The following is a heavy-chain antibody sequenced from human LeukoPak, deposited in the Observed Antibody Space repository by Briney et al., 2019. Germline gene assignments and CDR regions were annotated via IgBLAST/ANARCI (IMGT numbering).Heavy chain of an antibody. D-gene: IGHD6-19*01. CDR2: INSDGGST. CDR3: ARDPSGRVAGTGRYYYYYMDV. Sequence: PGGSLRLSCAASGFTFSSYWMHWVRQAPGKGLVWVSRINSDGGSTSYADSVKGRFTISRDNAKNTLYLQMNSLRAEDTAVYYCARDPSGRVAGTGRYYYYYMDVWGKGTTVTVSS. CDR1: GFTFSSYW. V-gene: IGHV3-74*01. J-gene: IGHJ6*03.